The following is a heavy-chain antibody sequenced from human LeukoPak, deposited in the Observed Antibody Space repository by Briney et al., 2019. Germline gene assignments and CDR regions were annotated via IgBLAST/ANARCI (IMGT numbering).Heavy chain of an antibody. CDR3: AGHLEAWNSNFYFYYMDV. J-gene: IGHJ6*03. D-gene: IGHD1-7*01. Sequence: PSETLSLTCTVSGGSISGYYWSWIRQPPGKGLEWIGNMYYSGGGTTYNPSLKSRVIMSQDTSKNQFSLRLSSVTAADTAVYYCAGHLEAWNSNFYFYYMDVWGKGTTVTVSS. V-gene: IGHV4-59*08. CDR1: GGSISGYY. CDR2: MYYSGGGT.